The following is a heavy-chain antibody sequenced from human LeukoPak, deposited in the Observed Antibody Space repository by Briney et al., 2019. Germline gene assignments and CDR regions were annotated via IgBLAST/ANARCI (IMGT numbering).Heavy chain of an antibody. D-gene: IGHD5-24*01. CDR1: GFTFSSYS. CDR3: AREVLRGFDY. CDR2: ISSSSSYI. V-gene: IGHV3-21*01. Sequence: GGSLRLSCAASGFTFSSYSMNWVRQAPGKGLEWASSISSSSSYIYYADSVKGRFTISRDNAQNSLYLQMNSLRAEDTAVYYCAREVLRGFDYWGQGTLVTVSS. J-gene: IGHJ4*02.